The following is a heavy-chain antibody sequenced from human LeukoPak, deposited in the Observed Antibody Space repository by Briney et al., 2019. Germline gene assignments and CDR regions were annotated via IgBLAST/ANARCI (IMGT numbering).Heavy chain of an antibody. V-gene: IGHV1-18*01. D-gene: IGHD6-19*01. CDR2: TSAHNGNT. J-gene: IGHJ3*01. CDR1: GFTFTTYA. CDR3: ARHFSSGWPLEALDV. Sequence: GASVKVSCKASGFTFTTYAFSWVRQAPGQGLEWMGWTSAHNGNTNYAQKLQGRVTMTTDTSTNTAYMELWSLRFDDTAVYYCARHFSSGWPLEALDVWGQGTLVTVSS.